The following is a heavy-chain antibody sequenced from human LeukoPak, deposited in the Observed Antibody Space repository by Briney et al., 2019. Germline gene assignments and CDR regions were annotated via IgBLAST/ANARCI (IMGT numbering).Heavy chain of an antibody. CDR1: GFTFSSYG. Sequence: GGSLRLSCAASGFTFSSYGMHWVRQAPGKGLEWVAVIWYDGSNKYYADSVKGRFTISRDNSKNTLYLQMNSLRAEDTAVYYCARVKVRYFDWAPIDYWGHGTLVTVSS. J-gene: IGHJ4*01. V-gene: IGHV3-33*01. CDR3: ARVKVRYFDWAPIDY. CDR2: IWYDGSNK. D-gene: IGHD3-9*01.